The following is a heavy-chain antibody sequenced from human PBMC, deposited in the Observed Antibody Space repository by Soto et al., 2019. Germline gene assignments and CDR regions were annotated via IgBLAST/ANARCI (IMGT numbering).Heavy chain of an antibody. Sequence: QVQLVQAGAEVKKPGSSVKVSCKASGGTFSSYAISWVRQAPGKGLEWVAVISYDGSNKYYADSVKGRFTISRDNSKNTLYLQMNSLRAEDTAVYYCARRGGEDSSSCLYYYYGMDVWGKGTTVTVSS. V-gene: IGHV3-30-3*02. J-gene: IGHJ6*04. CDR1: GGTFSSYA. CDR2: ISYDGSNK. D-gene: IGHD6-6*01. CDR3: ARRGGEDSSSCLYYYYGMDV.